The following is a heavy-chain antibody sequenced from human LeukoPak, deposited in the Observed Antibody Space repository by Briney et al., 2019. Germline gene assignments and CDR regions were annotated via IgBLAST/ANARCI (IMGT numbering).Heavy chain of an antibody. Sequence: GGSLRLSCAASGFTFSDYHMSWIRQAPGKGLEWVSYISSSGSTIYYADSVKGRCTISRDNAKNSLYLQMNSLRAEDTAVYYCARDKYCSGGSCFIYFDYWGQGTLVTVSS. J-gene: IGHJ4*02. V-gene: IGHV3-11*01. CDR3: ARDKYCSGGSCFIYFDY. CDR2: ISSSGSTI. CDR1: GFTFSDYH. D-gene: IGHD2-15*01.